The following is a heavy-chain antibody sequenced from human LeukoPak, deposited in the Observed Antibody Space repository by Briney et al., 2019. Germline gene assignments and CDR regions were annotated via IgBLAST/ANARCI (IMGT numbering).Heavy chain of an antibody. D-gene: IGHD6-19*01. CDR1: GYTFTSYY. J-gene: IGHJ4*02. CDR2: INPSGGST. Sequence: ASVKVSCKASGYTFTSYYMHWVRQAPGQGLEWMGIINPSGGSTSYAQKFQGRVTMTRDTSTSTVYMELSSLRSEDTAVYYCARDRFEGIAVAGLYFDYWGQGTLVTVSS. V-gene: IGHV1-46*01. CDR3: ARDRFEGIAVAGLYFDY.